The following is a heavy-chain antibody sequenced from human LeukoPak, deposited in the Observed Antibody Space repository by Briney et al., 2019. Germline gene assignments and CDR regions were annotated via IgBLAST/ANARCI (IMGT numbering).Heavy chain of an antibody. CDR2: ITPGGGT. J-gene: IGHJ4*02. Sequence: ASVKVSCRASGFTFTTYAIHWVRQAPGQGLEWMGWITPGGGTNYPQKFQGRVAITWDTSITTAYMDLSRLTPDDTAVYYCARDRYGDGFAHLDYWGQGALVTVSS. CDR1: GFTFTTYA. CDR3: ARDRYGDGFAHLDY. D-gene: IGHD5-24*01. V-gene: IGHV1-2*02.